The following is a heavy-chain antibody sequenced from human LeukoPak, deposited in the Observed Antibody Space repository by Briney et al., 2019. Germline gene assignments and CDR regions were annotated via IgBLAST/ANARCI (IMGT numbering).Heavy chain of an antibody. D-gene: IGHD1/OR15-1a*01. CDR2: IYSGGNT. J-gene: IGHJ5*02. CDR1: GFTVSSNY. V-gene: IGHV3-66*01. CDR3: ARAWNTGWFDP. Sequence: PGGSLRLSCAASGFTVSSNYMSWVRQAPGKGLEWVSVIYSGGNTYYADSVKGRFTISRDNSKNTLYLQMNSLRAEDTAVYYCARAWNTGWFDPWGQGTLVTVFS.